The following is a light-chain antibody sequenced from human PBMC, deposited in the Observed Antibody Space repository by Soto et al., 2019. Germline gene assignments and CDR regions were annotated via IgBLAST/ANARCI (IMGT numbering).Light chain of an antibody. J-gene: IGLJ3*02. V-gene: IGLV2-8*01. CDR3: TSYVGNDIWV. CDR1: SSDVGAYKY. CDR2: EAT. Sequence: QSALTQPPSASGSPGQSVTISCTGTSSDVGAYKYVSWYQQYPGKAPKLMIYEATQRPSGVPDRFSGSKSGHTASLTVSGLQAEDEADYYCTSYVGNDIWVFGGGTKLTVL.